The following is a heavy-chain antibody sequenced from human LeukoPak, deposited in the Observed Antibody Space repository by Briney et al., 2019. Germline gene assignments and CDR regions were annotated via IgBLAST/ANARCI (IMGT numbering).Heavy chain of an antibody. CDR2: INQDGSEK. CDR1: GFTFSSFW. J-gene: IGHJ4*02. CDR3: ARDGGVSGYDLLDY. Sequence: GGSQRLSCAASGFTFSSFWMTWVRQAPGKGLEWVANINQDGSEKYYVDSVKGRFTISRDNAKNSVYLQMNSLRAEDTAVYYCARDGGVSGYDLLDYWGQGTLVTVSS. D-gene: IGHD5-12*01. V-gene: IGHV3-7*01.